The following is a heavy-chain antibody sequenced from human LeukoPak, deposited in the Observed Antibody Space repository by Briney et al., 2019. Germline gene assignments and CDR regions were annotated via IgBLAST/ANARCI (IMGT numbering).Heavy chain of an antibody. CDR1: EVTFTAYH. Sequence: GGSLRLSCVASEVTFTAYHMGWIRQAPGKGLEWLSYISASGNTKLYADSVKGRFTVSRDNAKNSLFLQITSLRAEDTAVYYCAGGGSGWYSDYWGQGTLVTVSS. CDR2: ISASGNTK. CDR3: AGGGSGWYSDY. J-gene: IGHJ4*02. D-gene: IGHD6-19*01. V-gene: IGHV3-11*04.